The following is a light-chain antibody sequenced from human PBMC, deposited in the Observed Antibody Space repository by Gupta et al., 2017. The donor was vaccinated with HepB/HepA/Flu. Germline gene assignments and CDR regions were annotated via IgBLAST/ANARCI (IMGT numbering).Light chain of an antibody. Sequence: EIVMTQSPATLSVSQGERATLSCRDSQSISSNLDWYQQQPGQAPRLLIYGASTRATGIPARFSGSGSCAEFTLTISSLQSEDFAVYYCQQYNNWRPYTFGQGTKLEIK. CDR1: QSISSN. V-gene: IGKV3-15*01. J-gene: IGKJ2*01. CDR3: QQYNNWRPYT. CDR2: GAS.